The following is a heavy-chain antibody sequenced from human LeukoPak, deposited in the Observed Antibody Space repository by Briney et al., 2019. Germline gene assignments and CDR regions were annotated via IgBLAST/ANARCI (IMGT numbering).Heavy chain of an antibody. Sequence: ASVRVSCTASGYTFTNYGIGWVRQAPGQGREWMGWITAYNANTNSAQKIQGRVTMTTDTSTNTAYMELRSLTSDDTAVYYCARGSVAGTREFDYWGQGTPVTVSS. CDR1: GYTFTNYG. CDR2: ITAYNANT. J-gene: IGHJ4*02. D-gene: IGHD6-19*01. CDR3: ARGSVAGTREFDY. V-gene: IGHV1-18*01.